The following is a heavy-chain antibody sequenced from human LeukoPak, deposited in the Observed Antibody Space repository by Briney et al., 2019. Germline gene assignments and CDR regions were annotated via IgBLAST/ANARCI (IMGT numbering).Heavy chain of an antibody. J-gene: IGHJ4*02. CDR3: AKIDDYYDSSCYGGTYFDY. Sequence: GGSLRLSCAASGFTFTSYAMSWVRQAPGKGLDWVSTISPSGGRTYYADSVKGRFTISRDNSKDTLYLQMNSLRAEDTAIYYCAKIDDYYDSSCYGGTYFDYWGQGTLVTVSP. V-gene: IGHV3-23*01. CDR2: ISPSGGRT. D-gene: IGHD3-22*01. CDR1: GFTFTSYA.